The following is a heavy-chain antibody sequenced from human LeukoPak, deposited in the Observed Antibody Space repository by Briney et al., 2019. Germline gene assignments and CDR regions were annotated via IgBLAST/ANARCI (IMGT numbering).Heavy chain of an antibody. J-gene: IGHJ6*03. CDR3: ARGNSYGLYYYYYYMDV. V-gene: IGHV4-61*02. CDR2: IYTSGST. Sequence: SETLSLTCTVSGYSISSGYYWSWIRQPAGKGLEWIGRIYTSGSTNYNPSLKSRVTISVDTSKNQFSLKLSSVTAADTAVYYCARGNSYGLYYYYYYMDVWGKGTTVTVSS. CDR1: GYSISSGYY. D-gene: IGHD5-18*01.